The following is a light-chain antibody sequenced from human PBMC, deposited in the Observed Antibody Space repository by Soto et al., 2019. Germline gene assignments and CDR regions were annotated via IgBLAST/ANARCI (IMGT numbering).Light chain of an antibody. CDR3: SSYTDSSTYV. V-gene: IGLV2-14*01. Sequence: QSALTQPASVSGSPGQSITISCTGTSSDVGAYNSVSWYQHHPGKAPKLIIYEVINRPSGVFNRFSAYKSGNTASLIISGLQAEDEADYYCSSYTDSSTYVFGTGTKVTV. J-gene: IGLJ1*01. CDR1: SSDVGAYNS. CDR2: EVI.